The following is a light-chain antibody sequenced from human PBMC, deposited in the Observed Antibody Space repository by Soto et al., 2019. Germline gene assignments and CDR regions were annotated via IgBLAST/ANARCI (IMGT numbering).Light chain of an antibody. J-gene: IGKJ2*03. V-gene: IGKV1-12*01. CDR3: QQANSFPPYS. Sequence: DIPMTQSPSSVSASVGDRVTITCRASQDISNWLAWYQQKPGKAPKLLIYAAYKLQSGVPSRFSGSGSGTDFTLTISGMQAEDFATYYCQQANSFPPYSFGQGTKLEIK. CDR2: AAY. CDR1: QDISNW.